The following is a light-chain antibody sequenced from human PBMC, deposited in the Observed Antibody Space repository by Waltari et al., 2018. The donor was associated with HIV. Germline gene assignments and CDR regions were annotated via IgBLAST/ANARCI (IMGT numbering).Light chain of an antibody. CDR3: SSYTNITTRL. CDR1: SSDVRDNNY. CDR2: EVT. V-gene: IGLV2-14*01. Sequence: QSALTQPASVSGSPGQSITMSCTGTSSDVRDNNYVSWYQQHPGKAPKLIIYEVTYRASGVSDRFSGSKSGDTASLTISGLQAEDEADYYCSSYTNITTRLFGGGTRLTVL. J-gene: IGLJ3*02.